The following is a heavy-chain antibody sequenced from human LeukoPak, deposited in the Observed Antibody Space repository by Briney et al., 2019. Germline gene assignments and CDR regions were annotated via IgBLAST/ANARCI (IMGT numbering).Heavy chain of an antibody. V-gene: IGHV1-8*02. CDR1: GYTFTSYG. J-gene: IGHJ4*02. Sequence: ASVKVSCKASGYTFTSYGINWVRQAPGQGLEWMGWMNPNSGNTGYAQKFQGRVTMTRNTSISTAYMELSSLRSEDTAVYYCARGSYYYDSSGYYLPYWGQGTLVTVSS. CDR2: MNPNSGNT. CDR3: ARGSYYYDSSGYYLPY. D-gene: IGHD3-22*01.